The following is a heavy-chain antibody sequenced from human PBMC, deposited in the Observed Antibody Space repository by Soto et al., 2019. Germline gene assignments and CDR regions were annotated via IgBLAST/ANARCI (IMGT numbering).Heavy chain of an antibody. D-gene: IGHD2-15*01. CDR1: GYIFTNYP. CDR3: ARDQDSYSHGMDG. Sequence: QVHLVQSGAEEKKPGASVKVSCKASGYIFTNYPMNWVRQAPGQGLEWMGWINAGNGNTKYSQKFQGRVTITRDTSASTAYLELSSLRSEDTAIYYCARDQDSYSHGMDGWGPGTTVTVSS. J-gene: IGHJ6*02. CDR2: INAGNGNT. V-gene: IGHV1-3*05.